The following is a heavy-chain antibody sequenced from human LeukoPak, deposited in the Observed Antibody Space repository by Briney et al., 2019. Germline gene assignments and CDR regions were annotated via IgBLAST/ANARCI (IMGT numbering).Heavy chain of an antibody. Sequence: QPGRSLRLSCAASGFTFSSYGMHWVRQAPGKGLEWVAVIWYDGSNKYYADSVKGRFTISRDNSKNTLYLQMNSLRAEDTAVYYCARDEMYYYDSRDAFDIWGQGTMVTVSS. CDR1: GFTFSSYG. CDR3: ARDEMYYYDSRDAFDI. V-gene: IGHV3-33*01. CDR2: IWYDGSNK. J-gene: IGHJ3*02. D-gene: IGHD3-22*01.